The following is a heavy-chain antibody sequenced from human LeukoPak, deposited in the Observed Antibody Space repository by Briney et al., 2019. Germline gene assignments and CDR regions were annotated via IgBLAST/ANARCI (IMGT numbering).Heavy chain of an antibody. Sequence: SETLSLTCAVSGGSISSSNWWSWVRQPPGKGLEWIGEIYHSGSTNYNPSLKSRVTISVDTSKNQFSLKLSSATAVDTAVYYCARKENVYYYFDYWGQGTLVTVSS. J-gene: IGHJ4*02. D-gene: IGHD3-10*01. V-gene: IGHV4-4*02. CDR2: IYHSGST. CDR1: GGSISSSNW. CDR3: ARKENVYYYFDY.